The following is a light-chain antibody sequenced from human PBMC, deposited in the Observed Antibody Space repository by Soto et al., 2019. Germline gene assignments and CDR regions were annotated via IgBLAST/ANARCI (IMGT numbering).Light chain of an antibody. Sequence: EIVLTQSPGTLSWSPVEIATLXCRASQSVSSYLAWYQQKPGQAPRLLIYGASSRATGIPDRFSGSGSGTDFTLTISRLEPEDFAVYYCQQYGTSVWTFGQGTKVDIK. J-gene: IGKJ1*01. CDR3: QQYGTSVWT. V-gene: IGKV3-20*01. CDR1: QSVSSY. CDR2: GAS.